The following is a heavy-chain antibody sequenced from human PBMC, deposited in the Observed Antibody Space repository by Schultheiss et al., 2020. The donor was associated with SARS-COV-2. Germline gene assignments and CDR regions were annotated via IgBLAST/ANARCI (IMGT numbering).Heavy chain of an antibody. CDR2: INHSGST. V-gene: IGHV4-34*01. CDR1: GESLSGFY. J-gene: IGHJ5*02. D-gene: IGHD3-22*01. Sequence: SETLSLTCAVYGESLSGFYWSWIRQAPGKGLEWVGEINHSGSTNYNPSLKSRVTISVDTSKNQFSLKLSSVTAADTAVYYCTRDTSWLSSPYNWFDPWGQGTLVTVSS. CDR3: TRDTSWLSSPYNWFDP.